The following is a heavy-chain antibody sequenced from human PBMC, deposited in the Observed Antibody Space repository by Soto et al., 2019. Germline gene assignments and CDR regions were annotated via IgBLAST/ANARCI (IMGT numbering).Heavy chain of an antibody. D-gene: IGHD6-13*01. CDR2: ISWNSGSI. Sequence: EVQLVESGGGLVQPGRSLRLSCAASGFTFDDYAMHWVRQAPGKGLEWVSGISWNSGSIGYADSVKGRFTISRDNAKNSLYLQMTSLRAEDTALYYCAKDMGQQLGGEDLWGRGTLVTVSS. CDR3: AKDMGQQLGGEDL. V-gene: IGHV3-9*01. CDR1: GFTFDDYA. J-gene: IGHJ2*01.